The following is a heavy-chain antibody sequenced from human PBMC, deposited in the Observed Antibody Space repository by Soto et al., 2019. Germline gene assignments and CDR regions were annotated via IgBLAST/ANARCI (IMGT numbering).Heavy chain of an antibody. CDR3: AISYITNDAFDI. CDR2: ISHSGST. CDR1: SGHFSGYY. J-gene: IGHJ3*02. D-gene: IGHD1-1*01. V-gene: IGHV4-34*01. Sequence: QVQLQQWGAGLLKPSETLSLTCAVSSGHFSGYYWSWIRQSPGKGLEWIGEISHSGSTNYNPSLKSRVTISVDTSKNQFSLKLSSVTAADTAVYYCAISYITNDAFDIWGQGTMVTVSS.